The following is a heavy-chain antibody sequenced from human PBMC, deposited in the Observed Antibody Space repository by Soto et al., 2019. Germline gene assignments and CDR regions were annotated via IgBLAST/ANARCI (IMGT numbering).Heavy chain of an antibody. J-gene: IGHJ6*04. Sequence: EVQLVESGGGLVQPGGSLRLSCVASGFTVSNNYMTWVRQAPGKGLEWVSNMYSGGATYYTDSVKGRFTISRDSSTNTLYLQMDNVRAEDKAVYYCARDPGVNWAWGKGTTVTVSS. D-gene: IGHD2-8*01. CDR2: MYSGGAT. CDR3: ARDPGVNWA. CDR1: GFTVSNNY. V-gene: IGHV3-66*01.